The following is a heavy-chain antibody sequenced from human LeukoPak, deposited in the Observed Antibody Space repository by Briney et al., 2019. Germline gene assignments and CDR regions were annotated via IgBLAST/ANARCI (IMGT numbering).Heavy chain of an antibody. J-gene: IGHJ4*02. CDR2: IYYSGST. CDR1: GGSISGYY. Sequence: PSETLSLTCTVSGGSISGYYWSWLRQPPGKGLEWIGYIYYSGSTNYNPSLKSRVIISVDTSKNLFSLKLSAVAAAYTAVYYCARLYSSSFPLYWGQGTLVTVSS. CDR3: ARLYSSSFPLY. V-gene: IGHV4-59*08. D-gene: IGHD6-6*01.